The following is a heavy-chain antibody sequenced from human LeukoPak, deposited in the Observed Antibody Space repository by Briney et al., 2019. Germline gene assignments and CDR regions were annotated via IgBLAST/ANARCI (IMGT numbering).Heavy chain of an antibody. Sequence: ASVKVSCKASGGTFSSYAISWVRQAPGQGLEWMGGIIPIFGTANYAQKFQGRVTITADKSTSTAYMELSSLRSEDTAVYYCARERGSGWADYYYYYMDVWGKGTTVTVSS. CDR1: GGTFSSYA. D-gene: IGHD6-19*01. V-gene: IGHV1-69*06. J-gene: IGHJ6*03. CDR3: ARERGSGWADYYYYYMDV. CDR2: IIPIFGTA.